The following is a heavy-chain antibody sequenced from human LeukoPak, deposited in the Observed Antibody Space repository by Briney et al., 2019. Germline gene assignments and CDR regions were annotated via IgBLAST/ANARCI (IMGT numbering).Heavy chain of an antibody. V-gene: IGHV4-59*01. Sequence: SETLSLTCTVSGGSISTFYWSWLRQPPGKGLELIGYIDYSGSTNFNPSLKSRVTISVGTSKNQFSLRLTSVTAADTAVYYCARVPMTTVTTRDYYYMDVWGKGTTVTIYS. CDR1: GGSISTFY. J-gene: IGHJ6*03. CDR2: IDYSGST. CDR3: ARVPMTTVTTRDYYYMDV. D-gene: IGHD4-17*01.